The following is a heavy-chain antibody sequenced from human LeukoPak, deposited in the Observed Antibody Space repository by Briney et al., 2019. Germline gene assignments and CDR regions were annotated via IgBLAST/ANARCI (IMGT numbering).Heavy chain of an antibody. Sequence: SETLSLTCAVYGGSLSGYYWSCIRQPLGKGLEWIGEINHSGSTNYNPSLKSRVTISVDTSKNQFSLKLSSVTAADTAVYYCARHRRSIAVAGDEYFDYWGQGTLVTVSS. CDR3: ARHRRSIAVAGDEYFDY. V-gene: IGHV4-34*01. J-gene: IGHJ4*02. D-gene: IGHD6-19*01. CDR1: GGSLSGYY. CDR2: INHSGST.